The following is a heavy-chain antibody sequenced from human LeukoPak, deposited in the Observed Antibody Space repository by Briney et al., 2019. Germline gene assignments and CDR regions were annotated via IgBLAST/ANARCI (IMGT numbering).Heavy chain of an antibody. CDR2: IYYSGST. CDR1: GGSISSYY. D-gene: IGHD3-10*01. J-gene: IGHJ4*02. CDR3: ARGRCRGDYDGSGNDH. V-gene: IGHV4-59*01. Sequence: SETLSLTCTVSGGSISSYYWSWIRQPPGKGLEWIGYIYYSGSTNYNPSLKSRVTISVDTSKNQFSLKLSSVTAADTAVYYCARGRCRGDYDGSGNDHWGQGTLVTVSS.